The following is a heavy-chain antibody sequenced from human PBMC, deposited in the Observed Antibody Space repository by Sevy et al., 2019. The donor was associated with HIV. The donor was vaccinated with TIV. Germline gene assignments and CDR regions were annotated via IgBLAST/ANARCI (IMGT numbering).Heavy chain of an antibody. Sequence: ASVKVSCKASGYTFTSYDINWVRQATGQGLEWMGRMNPNSRNTGYAQKFQGRVTITRNTSISTAYMELSSLRSEDTAVNYCARGLGYDFWSGFPLYYYYGMDVWGQGTTVTVSS. CDR1: GYTFTSYD. D-gene: IGHD3-3*01. CDR2: MNPNSRNT. CDR3: ARGLGYDFWSGFPLYYYYGMDV. J-gene: IGHJ6*02. V-gene: IGHV1-8*03.